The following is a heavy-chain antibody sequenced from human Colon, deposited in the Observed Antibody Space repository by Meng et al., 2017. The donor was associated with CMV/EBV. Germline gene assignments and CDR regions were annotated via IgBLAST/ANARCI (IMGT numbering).Heavy chain of an antibody. V-gene: IGHV5-51*01. CDR2: IYLGASDT. CDR1: VYKFTIYW. D-gene: IGHD3-22*01. J-gene: IGHJ4*02. Sequence: SCRASVYKFTIYWVAWVRRMRGKGLEWMALIYLGASDTRYSESFQGKVTISVDKSISTAYLHWSSLKASDNDIYYCASRSGYAPFDFWGQGTLVTVSS. CDR3: ASRSGYAPFDF.